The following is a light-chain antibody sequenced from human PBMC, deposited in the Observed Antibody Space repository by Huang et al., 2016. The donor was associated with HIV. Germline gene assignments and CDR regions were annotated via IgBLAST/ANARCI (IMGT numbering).Light chain of an antibody. J-gene: IGKJ3*01. CDR1: RSILYSSNVQNY. CDR3: QQYYISPRT. Sequence: DIVMTQSPDYLPVSLGARATINCKSSRSILYSSNVQNYIAWYQQKPGQPPRLLIYWAATRASGVSDRFSGSGSGTDFTLTISSLQAEDVAVYYCQQYYISPRTFGPGTKVDIK. V-gene: IGKV4-1*01. CDR2: WAA.